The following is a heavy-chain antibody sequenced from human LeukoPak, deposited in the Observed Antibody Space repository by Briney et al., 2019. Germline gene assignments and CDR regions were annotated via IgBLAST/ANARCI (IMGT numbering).Heavy chain of an antibody. D-gene: IGHD3-10*01. Sequence: SETLSLTCAVYGGSFSSYYWTWIRQPPGKGLEWIGYIYYSGSTNYNPSLKSRVTISVDTSKNQFSLKLSSVTAADTAVYYCARGDSGSPKYEWFDPWGQGTLVTVSS. V-gene: IGHV4-59*01. CDR2: IYYSGST. CDR3: ARGDSGSPKYEWFDP. J-gene: IGHJ5*02. CDR1: GGSFSSYY.